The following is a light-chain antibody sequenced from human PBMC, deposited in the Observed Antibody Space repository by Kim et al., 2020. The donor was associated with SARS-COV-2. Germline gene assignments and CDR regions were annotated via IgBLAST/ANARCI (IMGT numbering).Light chain of an antibody. V-gene: IGLV2-14*03. CDR2: AVS. Sequence: GQSITITRTGTSSDVCGYDYVSWYQQYPGKAPQVIVYAVSRRPSGVSNRFSGSKSGSTASLTISGLRAEDEADYYCGSYTSTNTRIFGTGTKVTVL. CDR1: SSDVCGYDY. J-gene: IGLJ1*01. CDR3: GSYTSTNTRI.